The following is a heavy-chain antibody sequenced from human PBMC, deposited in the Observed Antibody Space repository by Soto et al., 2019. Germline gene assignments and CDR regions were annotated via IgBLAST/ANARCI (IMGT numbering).Heavy chain of an antibody. CDR1: GFTFSSYG. CDR3: ARAGLLTWDGMDV. Sequence: PGGSLRLSCAASGFTFSSYGMHWVRQAPGEGLEWVAVIWYDGSNKYYADSVKGRFTISRDNSKNTLYLQMNSLRAEDTAVYYCARAGLLTWDGMDVWGQGTTVTVSS. V-gene: IGHV3-33*01. J-gene: IGHJ6*02. D-gene: IGHD2-15*01. CDR2: IWYDGSNK.